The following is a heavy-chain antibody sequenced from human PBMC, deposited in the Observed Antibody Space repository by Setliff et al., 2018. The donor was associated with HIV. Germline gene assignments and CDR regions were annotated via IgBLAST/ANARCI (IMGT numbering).Heavy chain of an antibody. D-gene: IGHD2-8*02. J-gene: IGHJ4*02. CDR2: ISSGGEIM. CDR1: GFTFSSYS. Sequence: SLKISCAASGFTFSSYSMNWVRQAPGKGLEWVSAISSGGEIMFYADSVKGRFTISRDNSKNTLYLQMISLRADDKAVYYCAKSLLVAGNDYWGQGTLVTVSS. CDR3: AKSLLVAGNDY. V-gene: IGHV3-23*01.